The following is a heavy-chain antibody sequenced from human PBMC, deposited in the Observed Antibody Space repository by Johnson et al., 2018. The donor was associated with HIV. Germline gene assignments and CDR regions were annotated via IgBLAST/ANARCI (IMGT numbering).Heavy chain of an antibody. CDR1: GFTFRSYA. J-gene: IGHJ3*02. V-gene: IGHV3-30-3*01. Sequence: QVQLVESGGGVVQPGRSLRLSCAASGFTFRSYAMHWVRQAPGKGLEWVAVISYDGSNKYYADSVKGRFTISRDNSKNTLYLQMNSLRAEDTGVYYCAKDPPYSSSSPGAFDIWGQGTMVTVSS. D-gene: IGHD6-6*01. CDR3: AKDPPYSSSSPGAFDI. CDR2: ISYDGSNK.